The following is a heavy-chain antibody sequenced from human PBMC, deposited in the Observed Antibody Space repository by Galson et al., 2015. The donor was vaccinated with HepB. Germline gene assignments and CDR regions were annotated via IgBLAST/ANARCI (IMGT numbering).Heavy chain of an antibody. V-gene: IGHV1-69*06. Sequence: SVKVSCKASGGTFSSYAISWVRQAPGQGLEWMGGIIPIFGTANYAQKFQGRVTITADKSTSTVYMELSSLRSEDTAVYYCAREGYYDSSGFNSDAFDIWGQGTMVTVSS. CDR2: IIPIFGTA. CDR3: AREGYYDSSGFNSDAFDI. J-gene: IGHJ3*02. D-gene: IGHD3-22*01. CDR1: GGTFSSYA.